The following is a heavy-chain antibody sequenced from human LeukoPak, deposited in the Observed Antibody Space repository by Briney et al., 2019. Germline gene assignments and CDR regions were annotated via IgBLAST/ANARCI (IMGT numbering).Heavy chain of an antibody. CDR2: ISGRTGGT. Sequence: GGSLRLSCAASGFTFNTNAMSWVRQAPGKGLEWVSAISGRTGGTYYAGSVKGRFTISRDNSKSTLYLQMDSLRAEDTAVYYCAKCGNSGCHLIDYWGQGTLVTVSS. CDR1: GFTFNTNA. CDR3: AKCGNSGCHLIDY. J-gene: IGHJ4*02. V-gene: IGHV3-23*01. D-gene: IGHD5-12*01.